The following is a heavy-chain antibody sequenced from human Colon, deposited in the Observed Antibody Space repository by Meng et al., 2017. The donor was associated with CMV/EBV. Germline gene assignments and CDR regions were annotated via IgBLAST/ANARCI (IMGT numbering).Heavy chain of an antibody. CDR1: GFAFSNYE. J-gene: IGHJ4*02. CDR3: ARRVVVPAAPYYFDS. CDR2: INGDGSST. Sequence: GESLKISCAASGFAFSNYEMNWVRQAPGKGLVWVSRINGDGSSTNYADSVKGRFTISRDNAENTLYLQMNSLRAEDTAMYYCARRVVVPAAPYYFDSWGQGTLVTVSS. V-gene: IGHV3-74*01. D-gene: IGHD2-2*01.